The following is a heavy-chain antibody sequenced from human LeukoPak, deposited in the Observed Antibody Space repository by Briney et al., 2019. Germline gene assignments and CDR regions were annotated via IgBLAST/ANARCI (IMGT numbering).Heavy chain of an antibody. Sequence: GASVKVSCKASGGTFSSYAISWVRQAPGQGLEWMGGIIPIFGTANYAQKFQGRVTIIADESTSTAYMELSSLRSEDTAVYYCARDATDYYDNSGHCDYWGQGTLVTVSS. CDR1: GGTFSSYA. CDR3: ARDATDYYDNSGHCDY. D-gene: IGHD3-22*01. CDR2: IIPIFGTA. V-gene: IGHV1-69*13. J-gene: IGHJ4*02.